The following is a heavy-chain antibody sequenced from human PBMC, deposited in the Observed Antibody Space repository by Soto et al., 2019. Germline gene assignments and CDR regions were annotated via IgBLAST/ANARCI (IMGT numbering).Heavy chain of an antibody. J-gene: IGHJ4*02. CDR3: ARSVAASWSQYFFDS. CDR1: GYTFNIYS. D-gene: IGHD6-13*01. V-gene: IGHV3-23*01. CDR2: ISGTGEST. Sequence: EVQLLESGGGLVQPGGSLRLSCAASGYTFNIYSMSWVRQAPGKGLEWVSGISGTGESTHYPGSEKGRFTISRDNSKNTLYVEMNSLRAEDTAIYYCARSVAASWSQYFFDSWGQGTLVTVSS.